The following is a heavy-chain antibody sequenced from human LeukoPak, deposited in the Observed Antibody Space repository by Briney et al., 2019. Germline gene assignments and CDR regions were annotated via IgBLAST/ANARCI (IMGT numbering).Heavy chain of an antibody. V-gene: IGHV3-64D*06. CDR2: ISSNGGST. Sequence: PGGSLRLSCSASGFTFSSYAMHWVRQAPGKGLEYVSAISSNGGSTYYADSVKGRFTISRDNSKNTLYLQMSSLRAEDTAVYYCVKDMGIAVAGFDYWGQGTLVTVYS. J-gene: IGHJ4*02. D-gene: IGHD6-19*01. CDR3: VKDMGIAVAGFDY. CDR1: GFTFSSYA.